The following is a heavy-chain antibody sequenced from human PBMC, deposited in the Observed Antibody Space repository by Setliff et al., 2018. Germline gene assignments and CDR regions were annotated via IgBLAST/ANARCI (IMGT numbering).Heavy chain of an antibody. CDR3: AKESGAHYFYYYYMDV. CDR1: GFSFSSHP. Sequence: PGGSLRLSCAASGFSFSSHPMHWVRQAPGKGLEWVSSISSRSSNIYYADPVKGRFTISRDNAKNTLYLEMNSLRAEDTAVYFCAKESGAHYFYYYYMDVWGKGTTVTVSS. D-gene: IGHD2-15*01. J-gene: IGHJ6*03. V-gene: IGHV3-21*01. CDR2: ISSRSSNI.